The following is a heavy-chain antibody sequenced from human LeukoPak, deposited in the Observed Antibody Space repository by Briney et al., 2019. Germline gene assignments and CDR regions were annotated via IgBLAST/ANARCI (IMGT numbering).Heavy chain of an antibody. V-gene: IGHV5-51*01. D-gene: IGHD6-19*01. CDR1: GYSFTSYW. CDR2: IYPGDSDI. J-gene: IGHJ4*02. CDR3: ARPVAVAGTTFDY. Sequence: RGESLKISCKGSGYSFTSYWIGWVRQMPGKGLEWMGIIYPGDSDIRNSPSFQGQVTISADKSISTAYLQWSSLKASDTAMYYCARPVAVAGTTFDYWGQGTLVTVSS.